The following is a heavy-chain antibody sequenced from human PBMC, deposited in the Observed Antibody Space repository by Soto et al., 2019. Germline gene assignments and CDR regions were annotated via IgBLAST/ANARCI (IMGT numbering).Heavy chain of an antibody. V-gene: IGHV2-5*01. J-gene: IGHJ5*02. CDR2: IYWNDDE. Sequence: QITLKESGPTLVKPTQTLTLTCTFSGFSLSTSGVGVGWIRQPPGKAPEWLALIYWNDDERYSPSLKSRLTITKDTSKNQVVLTMTNMDPVDTATYYCAHSLPNGYCNSTSCLNWFDPWGQGALVTVSS. D-gene: IGHD2-2*01. CDR1: GFSLSTSGVG. CDR3: AHSLPNGYCNSTSCLNWFDP.